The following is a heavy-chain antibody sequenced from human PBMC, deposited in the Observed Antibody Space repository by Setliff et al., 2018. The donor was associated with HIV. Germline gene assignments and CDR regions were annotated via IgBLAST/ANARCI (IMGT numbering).Heavy chain of an antibody. J-gene: IGHJ4*02. CDR3: ARGSTDYYYNSVYSELDH. CDR1: SGSFSNYF. CDR2: FRLSGGT. V-gene: IGHV4-34*01. D-gene: IGHD3-22*01. Sequence: SETLSLTCGVFSGSFSNYFWTWMRQPPGKGLEWIGEFRLSGGTNYNYNPSLETRFTISREDAKDSLYLQMNSLRAGDTAVYYCARGSTDYYYNSVYSELDHWGRGTLVTVSS.